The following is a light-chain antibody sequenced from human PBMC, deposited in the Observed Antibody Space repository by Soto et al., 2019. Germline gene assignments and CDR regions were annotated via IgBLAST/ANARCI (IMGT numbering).Light chain of an antibody. CDR3: QQRSNWPPSIT. CDR1: QNVDSNY. CDR2: GAS. V-gene: IGKV3-11*01. Sequence: EIVFTQSPGTLSLSPGERATLSCRASQNVDSNYLAWYQQKPGQAPRIIIFGASNRATGTPARFSGSGSGTDFTLTISSLEPEDFAVYYCQQRSNWPPSITFGQGTRLEI. J-gene: IGKJ5*01.